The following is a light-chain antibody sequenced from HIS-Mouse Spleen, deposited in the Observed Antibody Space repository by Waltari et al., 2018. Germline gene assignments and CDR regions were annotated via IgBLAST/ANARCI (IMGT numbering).Light chain of an antibody. V-gene: IGKV1-9*01. J-gene: IGKJ1*01. Sequence: DIQLTQSPSFLSASVGDRVTITCRASQGISSYLAWYQQKPRKAPKLLIYAASTLPSGVPSRFSGSGSGTEFTLTISSLQPEDFATYYCQQLNSYPPTFGQGTKVEIK. CDR1: QGISSY. CDR2: AAS. CDR3: QQLNSYPPT.